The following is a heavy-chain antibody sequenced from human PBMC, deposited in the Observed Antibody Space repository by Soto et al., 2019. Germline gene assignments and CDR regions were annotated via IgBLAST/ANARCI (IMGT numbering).Heavy chain of an antibody. J-gene: IGHJ4*02. D-gene: IGHD1-1*01. CDR2: ISDISSYR. V-gene: IGHV3-11*05. CDR1: GFNFSDYH. Sequence: QVQLVESGGGLVKPGGSLRLSCAASGFNFSDYHMSWIRQAPGKGLEWLSYISDISSYRNYAASVKGRFTISRDNAKNSLYLQMNSLGAEDTAVYYCARGGAATADYWGQGTPVTVSS. CDR3: ARGGAATADY.